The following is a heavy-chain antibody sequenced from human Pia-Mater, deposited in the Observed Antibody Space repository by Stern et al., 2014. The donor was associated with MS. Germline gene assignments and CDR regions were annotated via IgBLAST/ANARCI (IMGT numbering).Heavy chain of an antibody. J-gene: IGHJ4*02. Sequence: EVQLVESGGGLVKPGGSLRLSCAASGFTFSSYSMNWVRQAPGKGLEWVSSSSSSSSYIYYADSVKGRFTISRDNAKNSLYLQMNSLRAEDTAVYYCARDSSSWYGVDYWGQGTLVTVSS. V-gene: IGHV3-21*02. CDR3: ARDSSSWYGVDY. D-gene: IGHD6-13*01. CDR2: SSSSSSYI. CDR1: GFTFSSYS.